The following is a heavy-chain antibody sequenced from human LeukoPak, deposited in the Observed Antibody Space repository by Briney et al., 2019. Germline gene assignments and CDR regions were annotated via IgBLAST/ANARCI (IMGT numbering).Heavy chain of an antibody. CDR2: INPSGGST. V-gene: IGHV1-46*01. Sequence: GASVKVSCKASGYTFTSYYMHWVRQAPGQGLEWMGIINPSGGSTSYAQKFQGRVTMTRDMSTSTVYMELSSLRSEDTAVYYCARAPYTPDLDYYYYMDVWGKGTTVTISS. CDR3: ARAPYTPDLDYYYYMDV. D-gene: IGHD1-1*01. CDR1: GYTFTSYY. J-gene: IGHJ6*03.